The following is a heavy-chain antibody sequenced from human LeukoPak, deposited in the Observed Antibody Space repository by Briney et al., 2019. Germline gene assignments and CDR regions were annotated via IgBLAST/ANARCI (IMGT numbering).Heavy chain of an antibody. V-gene: IGHV1-2*04. D-gene: IGHD6-13*01. CDR2: INPNSGGT. Sequence: GASVKVSCKASGYTFTGYYTHWVRQAPGQGLEWMGWINPNSGGTNYAQKFQGWVTMTRDTSISTAYMELSRLRSDDTAVYYCARISYSSSWYDPYYFDYWGQGTLVTVSS. J-gene: IGHJ4*02. CDR1: GYTFTGYY. CDR3: ARISYSSSWYDPYYFDY.